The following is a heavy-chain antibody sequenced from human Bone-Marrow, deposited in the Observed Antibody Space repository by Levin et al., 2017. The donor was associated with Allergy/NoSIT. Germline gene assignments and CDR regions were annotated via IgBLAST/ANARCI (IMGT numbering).Heavy chain of an antibody. CDR1: GGSISSGGYS. V-gene: IGHV4-30-2*01. CDR3: ARVQNSGYDRPDDAFDI. CDR2: IYHSGST. Sequence: SQTLSLTCAVSGGSISSGGYSWSWIRQPPGKGLEWIGYIYHSGSTYYNPSLKSRVTISVDRSKNQFSLKLSSVTAADTAVYYCARVQNSGYDRPDDAFDIWGQGTMVTVSS. D-gene: IGHD5-12*01. J-gene: IGHJ3*02.